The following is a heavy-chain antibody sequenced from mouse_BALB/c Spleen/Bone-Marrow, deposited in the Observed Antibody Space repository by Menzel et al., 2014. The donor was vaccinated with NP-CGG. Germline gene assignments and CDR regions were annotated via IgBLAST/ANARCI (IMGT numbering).Heavy chain of an antibody. Sequence: VQLQQSGPVLVKPSQSLSLTCSVTGYSITSGYYWNWIRQFPGNKLEWMGYKSYDGSNNYNPSLKNRMSITRDSSKNQFFLKLNSVTTEDTGTYYCARDRGHYFDYWGQGTTLTVSS. V-gene: IGHV3-6*02. CDR2: KSYDGSN. CDR3: ARDRGHYFDY. D-gene: IGHD3-1*01. J-gene: IGHJ2*01. CDR1: GYSITSGYY.